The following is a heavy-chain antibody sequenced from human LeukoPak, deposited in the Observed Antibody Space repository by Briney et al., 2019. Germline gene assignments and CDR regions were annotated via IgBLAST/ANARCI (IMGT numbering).Heavy chain of an antibody. D-gene: IGHD6-19*01. V-gene: IGHV3-21*01. J-gene: IGHJ4*02. CDR2: ISSSSSYI. CDR1: GFTFSSYS. CDR3: AKGKAVAKTFYYFDY. Sequence: GGSLRLSCAASGFTFSSYSMNWVRQAPGKGLEWVSSISSSSSYIYYADSVKGRFTISRDNPKNTLYLQMNSLRAEDTAVYYCAKGKAVAKTFYYFDYWGQGTLVTVSS.